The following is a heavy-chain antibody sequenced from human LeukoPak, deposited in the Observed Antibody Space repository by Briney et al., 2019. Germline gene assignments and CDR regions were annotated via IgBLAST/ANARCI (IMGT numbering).Heavy chain of an antibody. CDR3: ARQGWLTLYYFDY. D-gene: IGHD6-19*01. CDR2: IYYSGST. J-gene: IGHJ4*02. Sequence: SETLSLTCTVSGGSISSYYWSWIRQPPGKGLEWIGYIYYSGSTNYNPSLKSRVTISVDTSKNQFSLRLNSVTAADTAVYFCARQGWLTLYYFDYWAREPWSPSPQ. CDR1: GGSISSYY. V-gene: IGHV4-59*08.